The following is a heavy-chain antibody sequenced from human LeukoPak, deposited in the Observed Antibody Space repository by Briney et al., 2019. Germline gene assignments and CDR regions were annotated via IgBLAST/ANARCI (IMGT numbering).Heavy chain of an antibody. V-gene: IGHV4-59*01. J-gene: IGHJ5*02. Sequence: PSETLSLTCTVSGGSISSYYWSWIRQPPGKGPEWIGYIHYSGSTNYNPSLKSRVTISVDTSKNQFSLKLSSVTAADTAVYYCARGPYYDFWSGYYSAWGQGTLVTVSS. CDR2: IHYSGST. CDR3: ARGPYYDFWSGYYSA. D-gene: IGHD3-3*01. CDR1: GGSISSYY.